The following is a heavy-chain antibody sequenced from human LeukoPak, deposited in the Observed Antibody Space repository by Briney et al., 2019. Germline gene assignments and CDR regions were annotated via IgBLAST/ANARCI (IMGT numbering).Heavy chain of an antibody. CDR2: ISGSGANT. V-gene: IGHV3-23*01. D-gene: IGHD2-21*01. CDR1: GFTFSSYA. Sequence: GGSLRLSCAASGFTFSSYAMSWVRQAPGRGLEWVSAISGSGANTYYADSVKGRFTISRDNAKDTLYLQMNTLRAEDTAVYYCAKRPSAYSSQGGCYFTYWGQGTLVIVSS. J-gene: IGHJ4*02. CDR3: AKRPSAYSSQGGCYFTY.